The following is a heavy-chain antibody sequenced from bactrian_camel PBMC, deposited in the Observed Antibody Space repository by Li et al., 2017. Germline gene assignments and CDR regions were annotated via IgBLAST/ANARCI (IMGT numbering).Heavy chain of an antibody. CDR2: INSGGESA. V-gene: IGHV3S1*01. D-gene: IGHD6*01. CDR3: ASSAVAAGPPAGAH. Sequence: HVQLVESGGDLVQPGESLRRSCVASGFTFSRYWMYWVRQAPGKGLEWVSGINSGGESADYADSVKGRFSISRDNAKNTLYLQMNSLKPEDTAVYYCASSAVAAGPPAGAHWGQGTQVTVS. J-gene: IGHJ4*01. CDR1: GFTFSRYW.